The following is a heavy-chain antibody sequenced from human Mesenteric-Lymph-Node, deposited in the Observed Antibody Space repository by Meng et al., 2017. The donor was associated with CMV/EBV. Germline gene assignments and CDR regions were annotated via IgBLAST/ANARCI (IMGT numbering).Heavy chain of an antibody. CDR2: VNHSEST. Sequence: SYGGYVWSGLGQSTGKGLEEIGEVNHSESTNYHPSLKSRVTISADTSKNQFSLKLRSVTAADTAVYYCARVRGYCSSTSCYNWFDPWGQGTLVTVSS. CDR1: SYGGYV. D-gene: IGHD2-2*01. J-gene: IGHJ5*02. V-gene: IGHV4-34*01. CDR3: ARVRGYCSSTSCYNWFDP.